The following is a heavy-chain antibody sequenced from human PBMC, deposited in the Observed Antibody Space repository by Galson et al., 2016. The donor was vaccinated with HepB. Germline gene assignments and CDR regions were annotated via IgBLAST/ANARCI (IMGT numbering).Heavy chain of an antibody. CDR2: TFYSGSD. CDR3: ARTFPDLDYCSPGKYFLDS. V-gene: IGHV4-31*03. J-gene: IGHJ5*02. Sequence: TLSLTCTVSGGAISRGGYYWRWIRQVPGKGLEWIGYTFYSGSDYYNPSFKNRVTISADTSKNQIYLNMMFATVADTAVYYCARTFPDLDYCSPGKYFLDSWGKVARVIAS. CDR1: GGAISRGGYY. D-gene: IGHD2-15*01.